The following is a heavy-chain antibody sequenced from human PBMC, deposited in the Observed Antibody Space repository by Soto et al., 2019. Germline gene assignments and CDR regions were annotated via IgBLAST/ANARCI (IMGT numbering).Heavy chain of an antibody. CDR3: ARGHYYDSSGYYIPPFDY. V-gene: IGHV4-39*01. D-gene: IGHD3-22*01. J-gene: IGHJ4*02. Sequence: PSETLSLTCTVSGGSISSSSYYWGWIRQPPGKGLEWIGSIYYSGSTYYNPSLKSRVTISVDTSKNQFSLKLSSVTAADTAVYYCARGHYYDSSGYYIPPFDYWGQGTLVTV. CDR1: GGSISSSSYY. CDR2: IYYSGST.